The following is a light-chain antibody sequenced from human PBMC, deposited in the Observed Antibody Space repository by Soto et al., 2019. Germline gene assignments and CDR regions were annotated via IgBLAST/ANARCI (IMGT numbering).Light chain of an antibody. CDR3: AAWDDSLSVV. V-gene: IGLV1-47*01. J-gene: IGLJ2*01. CDR2: RNN. CDR1: SSNIGSNY. Sequence: QLVLTQPPSASGTPGQRVTISCSRSSSNIGSNYVYWYQQLPGTAPKLLIYRNNQRPSGVPDRFSGSKSGTSASLAISGLRSEDEADYYCAAWDDSLSVVFGGGTKLTVL.